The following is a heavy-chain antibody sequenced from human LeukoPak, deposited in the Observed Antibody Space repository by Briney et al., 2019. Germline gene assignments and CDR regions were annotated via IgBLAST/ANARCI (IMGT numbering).Heavy chain of an antibody. CDR3: ARDTYYESTGYYYHDY. Sequence: GGSLRLSCAASGFTFSSYGMHWVRQAPGKGLEWVAVISYDGSNKYYADSVKGRFTISRDNSKNTLYLQMNSLRVEDTAVYYCARDTYYESTGYYYHDYWGQGTLVTVSS. CDR1: GFTFSSYG. CDR2: ISYDGSNK. D-gene: IGHD3-22*01. V-gene: IGHV3-30*03. J-gene: IGHJ4*02.